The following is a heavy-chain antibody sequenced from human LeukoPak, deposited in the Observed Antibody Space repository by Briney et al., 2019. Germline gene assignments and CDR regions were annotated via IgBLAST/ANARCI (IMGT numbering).Heavy chain of an antibody. D-gene: IGHD1-7*01. V-gene: IGHV3-23*01. CDR2: ISGSGAST. CDR1: GFTFSSYA. Sequence: GGSLRLSCAASGFTFSSYAMSWVRQAPGKGLEWVLAISGSGASTYYADSVKGRFTISRDNSKNTLYVQMSSLRAEDTTVYYCAKQGTTATRFPGPSDYWGQGTLVTVSS. CDR3: AKQGTTATRFPGPSDY. J-gene: IGHJ4*02.